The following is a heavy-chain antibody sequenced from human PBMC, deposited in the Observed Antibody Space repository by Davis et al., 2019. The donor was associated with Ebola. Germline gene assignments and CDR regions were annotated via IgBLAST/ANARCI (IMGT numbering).Heavy chain of an antibody. D-gene: IGHD2/OR15-2a*01. CDR3: ARTPFVSFGMDV. Sequence: GGSLRLSCAASGFTFSRYSMNWVRQAPGKGLEWVSSISSSSSYIYYADSVKGRFTISRDNAKNSLYLQMNSLRAEDTAVYYCARTPFVSFGMDVWGQGTTVTVSS. CDR1: GFTFSRYS. CDR2: ISSSSSYI. V-gene: IGHV3-21*01. J-gene: IGHJ6*02.